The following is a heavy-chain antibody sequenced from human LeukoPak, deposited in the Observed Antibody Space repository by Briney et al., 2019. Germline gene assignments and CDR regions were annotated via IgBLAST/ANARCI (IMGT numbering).Heavy chain of an antibody. Sequence: PSETLSLTCTVSGYSISSGYYWGWIRQPPGKGLEWIGSIYHSGSTNYNPSLKSRVTISVDTSKNQFSLKLSSVTAADTAVYYCARVRSPANYYYYYYMDVWGKGTTVTVSS. J-gene: IGHJ6*03. CDR1: GYSISSGYY. CDR2: IYHSGST. V-gene: IGHV4-38-2*02. CDR3: ARVRSPANYYYYYYMDV.